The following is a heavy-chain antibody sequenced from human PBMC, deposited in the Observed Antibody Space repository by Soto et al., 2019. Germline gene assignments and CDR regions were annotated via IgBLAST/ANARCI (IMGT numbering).Heavy chain of an antibody. D-gene: IGHD2-21*02. CDR1: GDSISSRSYY. Sequence: SETLSLTCTVTGDSISSRSYYWGWIRQPPWKGLEWIGSIYYSGSTYNNPSLRSRVSMSIDTSKAQFSLKLKSVTAADTALYFCARQRTSVVTQAYFDVWGPGXLVTVYS. CDR2: IYYSGST. CDR3: ARQRTSVVTQAYFDV. J-gene: IGHJ4*02. V-gene: IGHV4-39*01.